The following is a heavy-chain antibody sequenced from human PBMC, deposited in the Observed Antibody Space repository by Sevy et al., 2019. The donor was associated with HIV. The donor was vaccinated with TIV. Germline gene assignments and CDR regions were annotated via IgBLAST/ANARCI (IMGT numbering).Heavy chain of an antibody. CDR2: ISDDGSNK. Sequence: LSLTCAASGFTFSYYAMHWVRQAPGKGLEWVALISDDGSNKYYADSVRGRFTISRDNSKNTLYLQMDSLRPEDTAVYYCARDFYEFGDPRGFDYWGQGTLVTVSS. D-gene: IGHD4-17*01. J-gene: IGHJ4*02. V-gene: IGHV3-30-3*01. CDR3: ARDFYEFGDPRGFDY. CDR1: GFTFSYYA.